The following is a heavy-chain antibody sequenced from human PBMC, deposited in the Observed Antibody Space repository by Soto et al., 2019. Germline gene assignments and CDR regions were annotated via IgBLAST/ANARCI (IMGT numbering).Heavy chain of an antibody. CDR2: INPSGRV. CDR1: GDTFTNYY. Sequence: QVQLVQSGAEVKKPGASVKVSCKASGDTFTNYYFHWVRQAPGQGLEWLGMINPSGRVQSAHRFQGRVSMTKDTSTTTVYMDVSRLTPEEKAVYYCARETVYCSSTSCYSDNYYYYYGMDVWGQGTTVIVS. CDR3: ARETVYCSSTSCYSDNYYYYYGMDV. D-gene: IGHD2-2*02. J-gene: IGHJ6*02. V-gene: IGHV1-46*01.